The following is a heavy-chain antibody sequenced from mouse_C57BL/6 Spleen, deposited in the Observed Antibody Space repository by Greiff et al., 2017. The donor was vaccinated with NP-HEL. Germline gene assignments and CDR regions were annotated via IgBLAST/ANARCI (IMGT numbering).Heavy chain of an antibody. CDR1: GFTFTDYY. CDR2: IRNKANGYTT. J-gene: IGHJ3*01. V-gene: IGHV7-3*01. Sequence: EVKLLESGGGLVQPGGSLSLSCAASGFTFTDYYMSWVRQPPGKALEWLGFIRNKANGYTTEYSASVKGRFTISRDNSQSILYLQMNALRAEDSATYYCARYPGFAYWGQGTLVTVSA. CDR3: ARYPGFAY.